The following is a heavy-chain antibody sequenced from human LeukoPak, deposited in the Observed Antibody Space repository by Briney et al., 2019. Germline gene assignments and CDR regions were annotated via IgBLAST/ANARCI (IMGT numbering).Heavy chain of an antibody. Sequence: KTSQTLSLTCTVSGGSISSGGYFWSWIRQPAGKGLEWIGRMHTSGSTTYNPPLKSRVTISVDTSKNQFSLNLISVTAADTAVYYCVRSSAYSTSSGVHLWGQGTLVTVSS. CDR3: VRSSAYSTSSGVHL. J-gene: IGHJ5*02. V-gene: IGHV4-61*02. CDR2: MHTSGST. CDR1: GGSISSGGYF. D-gene: IGHD3-3*01.